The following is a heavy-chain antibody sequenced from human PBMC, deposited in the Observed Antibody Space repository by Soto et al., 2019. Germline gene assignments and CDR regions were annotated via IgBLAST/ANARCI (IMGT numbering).Heavy chain of an antibody. CDR3: ARAPWGSGWALDI. CDR1: GFSLSSYA. V-gene: IGHV3-33*01. D-gene: IGHD7-27*01. CDR2: LWSDGATQ. Sequence: QVQLLESGGGVVQPGGSLRLSCVASGFSLSSYAIHWVRQAPGKGLDWVAILWSDGATQYLADSVKGRFTISRDNSKRTVPLQTNGLRAEDTAVYYCARAPWGSGWALDIWGQGTLVGVSS. J-gene: IGHJ3*02.